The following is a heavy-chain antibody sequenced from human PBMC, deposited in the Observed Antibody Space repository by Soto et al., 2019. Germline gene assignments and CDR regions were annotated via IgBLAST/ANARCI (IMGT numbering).Heavy chain of an antibody. CDR1: GFTFGKFD. CDR2: IGISCDT. J-gene: IGHJ4*02. Sequence: GGSLRLSCEASGFTFGKFDMHWVRQPTGKSLECVSTIGISCDTYYAVSVKGRSTISRDNAKHSLSLQMNSLRAGETALYFCARGQEVGAHFFDSWGQVTQVTVSS. V-gene: IGHV3-13*04. D-gene: IGHD2-15*01. CDR3: ARGQEVGAHFFDS.